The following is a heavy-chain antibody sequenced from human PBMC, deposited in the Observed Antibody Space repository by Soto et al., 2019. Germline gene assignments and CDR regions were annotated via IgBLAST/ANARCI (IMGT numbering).Heavy chain of an antibody. V-gene: IGHV2-26*01. Sequence: SCPTLVNPTETLTLTCSVSGFSLTDTRMGVSCIRQAPGKALEWLAHIISNDDKSYSTSLKSRLTISKDTSKSQVVLRMTNMDPVDTGRYYCARALFYSDSDGYYFEFDYWGREPWSPSPQ. D-gene: IGHD3-22*01. CDR3: ARALFYSDSDGYYFEFDY. CDR2: IISNDDK. CDR1: GFSLTDTRMG. J-gene: IGHJ4*02.